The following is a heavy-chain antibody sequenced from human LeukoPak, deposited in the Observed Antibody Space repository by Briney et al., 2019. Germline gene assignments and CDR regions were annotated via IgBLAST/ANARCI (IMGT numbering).Heavy chain of an antibody. D-gene: IGHD2-21*02. Sequence: PGGSLRLSCAASGFTFSSYGMHWVRQAPGKGLEWVAFIRYDGSNKYYADSVKGRFTISRDNSKNTLYLQMNSLRAEDTAVYYCAKLPLVVVTATDAFDIWGQGTMVTVSS. CDR2: IRYDGSNK. CDR1: GFTFSSYG. CDR3: AKLPLVVVTATDAFDI. V-gene: IGHV3-30*02. J-gene: IGHJ3*02.